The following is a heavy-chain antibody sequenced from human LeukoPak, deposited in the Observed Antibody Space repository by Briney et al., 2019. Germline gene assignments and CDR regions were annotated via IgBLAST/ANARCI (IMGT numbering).Heavy chain of an antibody. D-gene: IGHD1-26*01. CDR1: GFTFSDYS. V-gene: IGHV3-48*04. J-gene: IGHJ6*03. CDR3: AREGVRGWGYYYYYMDV. Sequence: PGGSLRLSCAASGFTFSDYSMNWVRQAPGKGLEWVSYISFSVNTKYYGDSVKGRFTISRDNAKNSLYLHMDSLRAEDTAVYYCAREGVRGWGYYYYYMDVWGKGTTVTVSS. CDR2: ISFSVNTK.